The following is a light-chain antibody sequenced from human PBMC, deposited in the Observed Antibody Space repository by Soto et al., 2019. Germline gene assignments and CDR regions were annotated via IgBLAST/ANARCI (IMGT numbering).Light chain of an antibody. CDR2: GNI. CDR3: QYYDTSLSAYV. J-gene: IGLJ1*01. V-gene: IGLV1-40*01. Sequence: QSVLAQPPSVSGAPGQKVTISCTGSSSNIGAGYDLHWYQQLPGTAPKLLLYGNINRPSGVPDRFSGSKSGTSASLAITGLQAEDDADYYCQYYDTSLSAYVFGTGTKVTVL. CDR1: SSNIGAGYD.